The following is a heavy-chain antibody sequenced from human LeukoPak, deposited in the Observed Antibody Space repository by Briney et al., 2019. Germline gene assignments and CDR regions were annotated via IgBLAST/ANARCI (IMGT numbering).Heavy chain of an antibody. J-gene: IGHJ5*02. Sequence: GGSLRLSCAASGFTFSRYWMSWVRQAPGKGLEWVANIKQDGSEKYYVDSVKGRFTISRDNAKNSLYLQMNSLRAEDTAVYYCARGPFDPWGQGTLVTVSS. CDR2: IKQDGSEK. CDR1: GFTFSRYW. CDR3: ARGPFDP. V-gene: IGHV3-7*01.